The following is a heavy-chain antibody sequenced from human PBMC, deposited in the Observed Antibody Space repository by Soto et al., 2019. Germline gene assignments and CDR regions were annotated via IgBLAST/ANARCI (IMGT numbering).Heavy chain of an antibody. Sequence: SETLSLTCTVSGGSISSYYWSWIRQPAGKGLEWIGRIYTSGSTNYNPSLKSRVTMSVDTSKNQFSLKLSSVTAADTAVYYCARDNVYGDYEGYGWFDPWGQGTLVTVS. CDR3: ARDNVYGDYEGYGWFDP. CDR2: IYTSGST. J-gene: IGHJ5*02. D-gene: IGHD4-17*01. CDR1: GGSISSYY. V-gene: IGHV4-4*07.